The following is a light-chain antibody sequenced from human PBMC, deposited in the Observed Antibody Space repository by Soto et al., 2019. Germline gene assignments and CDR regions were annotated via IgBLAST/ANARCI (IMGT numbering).Light chain of an antibody. Sequence: DILLTQSPATLSLSRGERANLSCRASQSVGSSLAWFQQKPGQPPRLLIYDASNRATGIPARFSGSGSGTDFTLTISSLEPEDFAVYYCQQRGSWPQLTFGGGTKVDNK. V-gene: IGKV3-11*01. CDR1: QSVGSS. J-gene: IGKJ4*01. CDR2: DAS. CDR3: QQRGSWPQLT.